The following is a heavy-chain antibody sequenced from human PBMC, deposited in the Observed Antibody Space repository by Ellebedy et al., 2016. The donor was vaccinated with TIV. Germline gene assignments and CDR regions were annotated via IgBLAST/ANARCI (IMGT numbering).Heavy chain of an antibody. D-gene: IGHD3-10*01. CDR3: ARTVITMVRGVYYFDY. CDR1: GGSISSGGYY. V-gene: IGHV4-31*03. Sequence: SETLSLXXTVSGGSISSGGYYWSWIRQHPGKGLEWIGYIYYSGSTYYNPSLKSRVTISVDTSKNQFSLKLSSVTAADTAVYYCARTVITMVRGVYYFDYWGQGTLVTVSS. CDR2: IYYSGST. J-gene: IGHJ4*02.